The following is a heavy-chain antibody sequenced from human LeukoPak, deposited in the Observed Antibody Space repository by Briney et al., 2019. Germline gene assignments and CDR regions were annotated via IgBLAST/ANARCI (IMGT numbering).Heavy chain of an antibody. CDR1: GFTVSSNY. Sequence: PGGSLRLSCAASGFTVSSNYMSWVRQAPGRGLEWVSLTYSGGSTYYAGSVRGRFTISRDNSKNTLYLHMNSLRAEDTAVYYCARDPETTVDPGVWGQGTLVTVSS. CDR2: TYSGGST. J-gene: IGHJ4*02. D-gene: IGHD4-23*01. V-gene: IGHV3-53*01. CDR3: ARDPETTVDPGV.